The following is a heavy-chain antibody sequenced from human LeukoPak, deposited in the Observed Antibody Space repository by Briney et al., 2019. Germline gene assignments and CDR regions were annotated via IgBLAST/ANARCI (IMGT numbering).Heavy chain of an antibody. J-gene: IGHJ4*02. D-gene: IGHD3-10*01. CDR2: INHSGST. CDR3: AGVTVRGVLYYFDY. Sequence: SETLSLTRAVYGGSFSGYYWSWIRQPPGKGLEWIGEINHSGSTNYNPSLKSRVTISVDTSKNQFSLKLSSVTAADTAVYYCAGVTVRGVLYYFDYWGQGTLVTVSS. CDR1: GGSFSGYY. V-gene: IGHV4-34*01.